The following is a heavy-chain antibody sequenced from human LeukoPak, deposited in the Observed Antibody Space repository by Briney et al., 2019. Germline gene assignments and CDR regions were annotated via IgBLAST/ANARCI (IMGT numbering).Heavy chain of an antibody. Sequence: SETLSLTCAVYGGSFSGYYWSWIRQPPGKGLEWIGEIYHSGSTNYNPSLKSRVTISVDKSKNQFSLKLSSVTAADTAVYYCARLAVAGTNFDYWGQGTLVTVSS. CDR2: IYHSGST. V-gene: IGHV4-34*01. CDR1: GGSFSGYY. J-gene: IGHJ4*02. CDR3: ARLAVAGTNFDY. D-gene: IGHD6-19*01.